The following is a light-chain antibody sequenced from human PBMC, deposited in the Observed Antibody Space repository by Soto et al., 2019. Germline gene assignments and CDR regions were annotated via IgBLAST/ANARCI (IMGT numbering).Light chain of an antibody. CDR1: QSVSSSY. Sequence: DIVLTQFPGTLSLSPGERATLSCRASQSVSSSYLAWYQQKPGQAPRLLIYGASARATGIPDRFSGSGSGTDFTLTITRLEPEDFAIYYCQQYSGSPPTFGRGTKVEIK. V-gene: IGKV3-20*01. J-gene: IGKJ1*01. CDR3: QQYSGSPPT. CDR2: GAS.